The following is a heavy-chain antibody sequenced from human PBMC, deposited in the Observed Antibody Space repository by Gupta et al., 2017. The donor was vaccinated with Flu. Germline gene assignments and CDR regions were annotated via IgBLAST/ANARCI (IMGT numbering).Heavy chain of an antibody. J-gene: IGHJ4*02. Sequence: EMQLVESGGGLVQPGGSLRLSCAASGFTFSSSYLQWVRQAPGKGLVWVSRINPDGSSTTYAESVKGRFTICRDNAKNTLYLQMNSLGDDDTAVYYCATVTSGCWGQGTLVTVSS. D-gene: IGHD4-17*01. V-gene: IGHV3-74*03. CDR1: GFTFSSSY. CDR2: INPDGSST. CDR3: ATVTSGC.